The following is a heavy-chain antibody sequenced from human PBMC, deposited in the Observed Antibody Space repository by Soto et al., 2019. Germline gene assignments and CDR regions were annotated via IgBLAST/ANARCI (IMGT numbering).Heavy chain of an antibody. J-gene: IGHJ6*02. CDR2: IWYDGSNK. CDR3: ARDGYDILTGYYPQYGMDV. CDR1: GFTFSSYG. V-gene: IGHV3-33*01. Sequence: GGSLRLSCAASGFTFSSYGMHWVRQAPGKGLEWVAVIWYDGSNKYYADSVKGRFTISRDNSKNTLYLQMNSLRAEDTAVYYCARDGYDILTGYYPQYGMDVWGQGTTVTVSS. D-gene: IGHD3-9*01.